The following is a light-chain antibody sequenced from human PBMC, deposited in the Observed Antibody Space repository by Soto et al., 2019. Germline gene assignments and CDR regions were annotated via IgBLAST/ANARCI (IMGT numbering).Light chain of an antibody. J-gene: IGKJ1*01. CDR3: QHYGSSPRK. Sequence: EIVLTQSPGTLSLSPGERATLSCRASQSVSSSYLAWYQQRPGQAPRLLIYGASSRATGITDRFSGSGSGTDFTLTISRLEPEDFAVYFCQHYGSSPRKFGQGTKVEAK. CDR1: QSVSSSY. V-gene: IGKV3-20*01. CDR2: GAS.